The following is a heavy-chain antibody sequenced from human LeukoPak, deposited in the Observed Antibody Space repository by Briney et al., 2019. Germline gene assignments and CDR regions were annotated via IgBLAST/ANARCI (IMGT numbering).Heavy chain of an antibody. CDR1: GFTFSSYW. J-gene: IGHJ6*02. Sequence: GGSLRLSCAASGFTFSSYWMHWVRQAPGKGLVWVSRINSDGSSTSYADSVKGRFTIPRCNAKNTLYLQMNSLRAEDTAVYYCARDRSSSGWFEKYYYYYYGMDVWGQGTTVTVSS. V-gene: IGHV3-74*01. CDR2: INSDGSST. CDR3: ARDRSSSGWFEKYYYYYYGMDV. D-gene: IGHD6-19*01.